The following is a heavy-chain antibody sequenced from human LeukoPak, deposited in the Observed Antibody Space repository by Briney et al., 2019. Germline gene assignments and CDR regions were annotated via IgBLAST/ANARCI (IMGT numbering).Heavy chain of an antibody. V-gene: IGHV3-20*01. CDR3: ARAISGSYYVGVDY. D-gene: IGHD1-26*01. CDR2: INWNGGST. Sequence: PGGSLRLSCAASGFTFDDYGMSWVRQAPGKGLEWVSGINWNGGSTGYADSVKGRFTISRDNAKNSLYLQMNSLRAEDTALYHCARAISGSYYVGVDYWGQGTLVTVSS. J-gene: IGHJ4*02. CDR1: GFTFDDYG.